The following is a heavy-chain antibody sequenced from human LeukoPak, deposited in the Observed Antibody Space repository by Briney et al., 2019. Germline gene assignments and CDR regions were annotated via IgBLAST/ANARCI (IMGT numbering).Heavy chain of an antibody. V-gene: IGHV1-2*02. D-gene: IGHD3-22*01. CDR1: GYTFTGYY. CDR3: AGASYHYDSSGYYCPLDY. Sequence: GASVKVSCKASGYTFTGYYMHWVRQAPGQGLEWMGWINPNSGGTNYAQKFQGRVTMTRDTSISTAYMELSRLRSDDTAVYYCAGASYHYDSSGYYCPLDYWGQGTLVTVSS. CDR2: INPNSGGT. J-gene: IGHJ4*02.